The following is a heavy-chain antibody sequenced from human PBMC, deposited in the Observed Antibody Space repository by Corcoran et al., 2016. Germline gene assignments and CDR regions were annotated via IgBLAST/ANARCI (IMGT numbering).Heavy chain of an antibody. V-gene: IGHV4-31*03. CDR3: GRGGTGGTVTAEGFWFDH. CDR2: IYYSGST. CDR1: GGSISSGGYY. J-gene: IGHJ5*02. D-gene: IGHD4-4*01. Sequence: QVQLQESGPGLVKPSQTLSLTCTVSGGSISSGGYYWSWIRQHPGKGLEWIGYIYYSGSTYYNPSLKSRVTISVDTSKNQFSLKLRSVTAADTAVYDCGRGGTGGTVTAEGFWFDHWGQGTLVTVSS.